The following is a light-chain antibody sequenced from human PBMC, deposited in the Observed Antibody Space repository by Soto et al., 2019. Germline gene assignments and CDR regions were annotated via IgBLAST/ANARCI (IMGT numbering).Light chain of an antibody. J-gene: IGKJ1*01. V-gene: IGKV3-20*01. CDR1: QSVSSNY. Sequence: EIVMTQSPAPLSVSPGERATLSCRASQSVSSNYLAWFQQKPGQAPRLLIYAASSRATGIPDRFSGSGSGTDFTLTISRLEPEDFAVYYCQQYGSSPQTFGQGTKVDI. CDR2: AAS. CDR3: QQYGSSPQT.